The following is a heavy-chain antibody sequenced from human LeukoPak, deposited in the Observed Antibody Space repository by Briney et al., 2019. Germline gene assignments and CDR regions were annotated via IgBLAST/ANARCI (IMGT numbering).Heavy chain of an antibody. D-gene: IGHD1-26*01. CDR2: ISGSGVTT. J-gene: IGHJ1*01. CDR1: GFTISSYA. V-gene: IGHV3-23*01. CDR3: AKKVVVGATSPYSDFQD. Sequence: PGGSLRLSCVASGFTISSYAMSWVRQAPGKGLEWVSAISGSGVTTHYAGSVKGGFSISRDNSKNTLYLQMNSLRAEDTALYYCAKKVVVGATSPYSDFQDWGQGTLVTVSS.